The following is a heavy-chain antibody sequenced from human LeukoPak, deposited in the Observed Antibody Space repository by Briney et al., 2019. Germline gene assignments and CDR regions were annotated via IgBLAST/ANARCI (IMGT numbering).Heavy chain of an antibody. CDR2: IYYSGST. CDR3: ARGVVRGVTSFDY. D-gene: IGHD3-10*01. CDR1: GGSISSYY. Sequence: SETLSLTCTVSGGSISSYYWSWIRQPPGKGLEWIGYIYYSGSTNYNPSLKSRVTMSVDTSKNQFSLKLSSVTAADTAVYYCARGVVRGVTSFDYWGQGTLVTVSS. J-gene: IGHJ4*02. V-gene: IGHV4-59*01.